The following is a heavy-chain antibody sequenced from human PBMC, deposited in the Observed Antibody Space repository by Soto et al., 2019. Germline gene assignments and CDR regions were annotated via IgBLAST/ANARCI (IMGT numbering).Heavy chain of an antibody. CDR2: IIPLFGTL. V-gene: IGHV1-69*06. J-gene: IGHJ4*02. Sequence: SVNVYCKAAGGTLNNHLGSWVRQAPGQGLEWMGTIIPLFGTLNYAQKLQGRVTLSADRSTSTAYMELSSLRDEDTAVYYCARPLKYGDYVVYWGQGTLVTVSS. D-gene: IGHD4-17*01. CDR3: ARPLKYGDYVVY. CDR1: GGTLNNHL.